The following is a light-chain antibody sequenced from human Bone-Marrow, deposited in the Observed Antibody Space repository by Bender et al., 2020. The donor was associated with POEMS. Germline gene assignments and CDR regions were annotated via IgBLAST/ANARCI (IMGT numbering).Light chain of an antibody. CDR1: SNDIGDYHY. V-gene: IGLV2-8*01. CDR3: ASYVGSNSLV. CDR2: GVS. Sequence: QSALTQPPSASGSPGQSVTISCTGTSNDIGDYHYVSWYQQPPGKAPKLLIYGVSKQPSGVPDRFSGSKSGNTASLTVSGLQADDEAYYYCASYVGSNSLVFGGGTKLTVL. J-gene: IGLJ3*02.